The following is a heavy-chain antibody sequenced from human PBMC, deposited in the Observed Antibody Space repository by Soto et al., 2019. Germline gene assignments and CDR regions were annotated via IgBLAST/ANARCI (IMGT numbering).Heavy chain of an antibody. CDR2: IIPILGIA. J-gene: IGHJ6*03. CDR1: GGTFSSYT. CDR3: ATKVEYSSPGHYYYYYYMDV. V-gene: IGHV1-69*02. D-gene: IGHD6-6*01. Sequence: QVQLVQSGAEVKKPGSSVKVSCKASGGTFSSYTISWVRQAPGQGLEWMGRIIPILGIANYAQKLQGRVKITADKSTSTAYMELSSLRSEDTAVYYCATKVEYSSPGHYYYYYYMDVWGKGTTVTVSS.